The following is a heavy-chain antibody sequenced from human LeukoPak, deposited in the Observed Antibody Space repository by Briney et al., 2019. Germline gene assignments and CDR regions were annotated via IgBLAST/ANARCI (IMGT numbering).Heavy chain of an antibody. V-gene: IGHV3-23*01. CDR1: GFTFSSYA. Sequence: GGSLRLSCAASGFTFSSYAMSWARQAPGKGPQWVSAISGSGGITYYADSVKGRFAISRDNSKNTLYLQMNSLRAEDTAVYYCAKGGYCSGGTCYPMDVWGQGTTVTVSS. CDR3: AKGGYCSGGTCYPMDV. J-gene: IGHJ6*02. D-gene: IGHD2-15*01. CDR2: ISGSGGIT.